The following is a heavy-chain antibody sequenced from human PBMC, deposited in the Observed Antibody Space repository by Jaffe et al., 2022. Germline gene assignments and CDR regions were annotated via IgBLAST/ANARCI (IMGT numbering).Heavy chain of an antibody. Sequence: EVQLLESGGDLVQTGGSLRLACVASGFSFNSYAMSWVRQAPGKGLEWVSATGSGGIDKHYADSVRGRFTISRDNSKNTLYLQMNSLRVEDTAVYYCAKAGKTVAHTRYFDAWGLGTLVTVSS. CDR1: GFSFNSYA. CDR2: TGSGGIDK. D-gene: IGHD6-19*01. J-gene: IGHJ4*02. V-gene: IGHV3-23*01. CDR3: AKAGKTVAHTRYFDA.